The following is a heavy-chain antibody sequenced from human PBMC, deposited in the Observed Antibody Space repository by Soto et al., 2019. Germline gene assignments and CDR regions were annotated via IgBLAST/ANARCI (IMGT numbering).Heavy chain of an antibody. J-gene: IGHJ6*02. CDR2: ISAYNGNT. V-gene: IGHV1-18*01. D-gene: IGHD3-10*01. CDR3: ARDRLYASGSYNYYYGMDV. Sequence: QVQLVQSGAEVKKPGASVKVSCKASGYTFTSYGISWVRQAPGQGLEWMGWISAYNGNTNYAQKLQGRGTMTTDTSTSTAYMELRSLRSDDTAVYYCARDRLYASGSYNYYYGMDVWGQGTTVTVSS. CDR1: GYTFTSYG.